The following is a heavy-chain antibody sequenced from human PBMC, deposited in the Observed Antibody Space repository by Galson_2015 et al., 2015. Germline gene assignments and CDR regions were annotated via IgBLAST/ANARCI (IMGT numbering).Heavy chain of an antibody. CDR1: GFTFSSYA. CDR2: ISYDGSNK. J-gene: IGHJ1*01. V-gene: IGHV3-30-3*02. D-gene: IGHD1-26*01. Sequence: SLRLSCAASGFTFSSYAMHWVRQAPGKGLEWVAVISYDGSNKYYADSVKGRFTISRDNSKNTLYLQMNSLRAEDTAVYYCAKTDSKSYYGYFQHWGQGTLVTVSS. CDR3: AKTDSKSYYGYFQH.